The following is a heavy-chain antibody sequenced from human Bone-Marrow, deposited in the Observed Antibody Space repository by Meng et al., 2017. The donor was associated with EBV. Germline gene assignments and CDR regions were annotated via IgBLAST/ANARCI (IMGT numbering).Heavy chain of an antibody. CDR3: ASESGRGYTPDY. J-gene: IGHJ4*02. V-gene: IGHV1-69*01. CDR2: LIPMFGAP. CDR1: GGTFNSDA. Sequence: QVQLVHAGAEGKMPGSSVKVSCKTSGGTFNSDAVSWVRQAPGQGLEWMGGLIPMFGAPNYAQKFQDRVTITADESTSTHYMELSSLRSEDTAVYYCASESGRGYTPDYWGQGTLVTVSS. D-gene: IGHD3-10*01.